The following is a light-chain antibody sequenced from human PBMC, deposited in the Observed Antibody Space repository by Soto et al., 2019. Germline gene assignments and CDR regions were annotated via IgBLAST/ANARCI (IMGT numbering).Light chain of an antibody. CDR3: QRYNNWPLT. J-gene: IGKJ4*01. CDR1: QSVDIN. CDR2: GAS. Sequence: EIVLTQSPATLSVSPGERVTLSCRASQSVDINLAWYQQKPGQAPRLVIYGASTRATDMPGTFSGSGSGTEFTLTISSLQSEDFAIYYCQRYNNWPLTFGGGTKVESK. V-gene: IGKV3-15*01.